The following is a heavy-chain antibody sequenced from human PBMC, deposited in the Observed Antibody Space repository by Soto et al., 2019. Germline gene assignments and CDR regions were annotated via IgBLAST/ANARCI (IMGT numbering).Heavy chain of an antibody. V-gene: IGHV3-9*01. Sequence: EMELVESGGGLVQPGRSLRLACAASGFIFDDYAMHWVRQAPGKGLEWVSGITWNSDTIYYADSVKGRFTISRDNAKNSLYLQMNSLRAEVTALYYCEKVVLWGGDPPTHAFDICGQGTMVTVSS. CDR1: GFIFDDYA. D-gene: IGHD2-21*01. CDR2: ITWNSDTI. J-gene: IGHJ3*02. CDR3: EKVVLWGGDPPTHAFDI.